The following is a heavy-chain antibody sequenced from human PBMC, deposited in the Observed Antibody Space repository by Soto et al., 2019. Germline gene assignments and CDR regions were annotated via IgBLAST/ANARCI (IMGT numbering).Heavy chain of an antibody. Sequence: SVKVSCKASGGTFSSYTISWVRQAPGQGLKWMGRITPILGIANYAQKFQGRVTITADKSTSTAYMELSSLRSEDTSVYYCASGRYYDFWSGCPSFDYWGQGTLVTVYS. CDR1: GGTFSSYT. V-gene: IGHV1-69*02. J-gene: IGHJ4*02. CDR3: ASGRYYDFWSGCPSFDY. CDR2: ITPILGIA. D-gene: IGHD3-3*01.